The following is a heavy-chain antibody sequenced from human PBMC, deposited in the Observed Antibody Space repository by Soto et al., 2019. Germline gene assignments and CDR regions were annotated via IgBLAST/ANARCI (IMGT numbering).Heavy chain of an antibody. CDR2: IYYSGST. D-gene: IGHD3-10*01. Sequence: TSETLSLTCTVSGGSISSGGYYWSWIRQHPGKGLEWIGYIYYSGSTYYNPSLKSRVTISVDTSKNQFSLKLSSVTAADTAVYYCARDRAAGEFDYWGQGTLVTVSS. CDR3: ARDRAAGEFDY. CDR1: GGSISSGGYY. J-gene: IGHJ4*02. V-gene: IGHV4-31*03.